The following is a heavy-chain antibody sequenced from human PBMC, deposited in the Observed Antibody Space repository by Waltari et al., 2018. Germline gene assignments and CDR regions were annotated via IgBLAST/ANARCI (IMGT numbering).Heavy chain of an antibody. Sequence: QVQLQESGPGLVKPSETLSVTCTASGGAISSYYWSWIRQPPGKGLEWIGYIYYSGSTNYNPSLKSRVTISVDTSKNQFSLKLSSVTAADTAVYYCSRGRTSYSSSWPGMDYWGQGTLVTVSS. V-gene: IGHV4-59*01. CDR3: SRGRTSYSSSWPGMDY. CDR1: GGAISSYY. J-gene: IGHJ4*02. D-gene: IGHD6-13*01. CDR2: IYYSGST.